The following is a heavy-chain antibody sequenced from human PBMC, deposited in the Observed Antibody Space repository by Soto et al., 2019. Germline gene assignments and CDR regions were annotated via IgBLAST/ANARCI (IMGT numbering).Heavy chain of an antibody. D-gene: IGHD1-1*01. CDR1: RNSFIDYY. J-gene: IGHJ6*02. V-gene: IGHV1-2*02. Sequence: QVELVQSGAEVRKPGATVKVSCKAARNSFIDYYRHWVRQAPGQGLAWMGWIKSSTGGTKYAQRFQGRVTMTRDTSISTIYMELSRLKSDDAAVYYCARVDYNWTDYYYYGMDVWGQGTRVIVSS. CDR2: IKSSTGGT. CDR3: ARVDYNWTDYYYYGMDV.